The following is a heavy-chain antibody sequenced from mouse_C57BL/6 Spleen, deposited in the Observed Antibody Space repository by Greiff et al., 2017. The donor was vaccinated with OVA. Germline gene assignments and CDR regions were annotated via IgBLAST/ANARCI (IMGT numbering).Heavy chain of an antibody. Sequence: VQLQESGAELVKPGASVKLSCKASGYTFTSYWMQWVKQRPGQGLEWIGEIDPSDGYTNYNEKFKGKATLTVDTSSSTAYMQLSSLTSEDSAVYDCARNYYGNYGEVDDWGQGTTLTVSS. CDR3: ARNYYGNYGEVDD. D-gene: IGHD2-1*01. V-gene: IGHV1-50*01. CDR2: IDPSDGYT. J-gene: IGHJ2*01. CDR1: GYTFTSYW.